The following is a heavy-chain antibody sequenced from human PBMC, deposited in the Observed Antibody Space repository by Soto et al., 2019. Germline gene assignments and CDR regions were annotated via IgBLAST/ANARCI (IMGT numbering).Heavy chain of an antibody. V-gene: IGHV3-23*01. CDR2: IIDSGGST. CDR3: GKGRSYYYYYGVDV. CDR1: GFSVSGSCA. D-gene: IGHD1-26*01. Sequence: GGSLRLSCAASGFSVSGSCAMGWVRQAPGKGLEWVSDIIDSGGSTYYADAVKGRFTISRDNSKSTLYLQMNSLRAEDTAVYYCGKGRSYYYYYGVDVWGQGTTVTVSS. J-gene: IGHJ6*02.